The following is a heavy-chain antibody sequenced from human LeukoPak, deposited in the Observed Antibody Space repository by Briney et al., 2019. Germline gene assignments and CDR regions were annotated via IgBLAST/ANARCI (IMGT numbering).Heavy chain of an antibody. D-gene: IGHD3-10*02. CDR3: ARDPNVLGITPYYFDF. Sequence: TGGSLRLSCAASGFTFSDYTMTWVRQAPGKGLEWVASISSDSSYIDYADSVEGRFTISRDNAKNSLFLKTDTLRGDDTGIYYCARDPNVLGITPYYFDFWGQGTLVTVSS. V-gene: IGHV3-21*01. J-gene: IGHJ4*02. CDR1: GFTFSDYT. CDR2: ISSDSSYI.